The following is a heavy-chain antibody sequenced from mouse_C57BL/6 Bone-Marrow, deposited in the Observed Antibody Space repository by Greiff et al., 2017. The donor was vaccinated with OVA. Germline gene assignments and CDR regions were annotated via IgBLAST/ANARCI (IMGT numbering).Heavy chain of an antibody. Sequence: EVKLVESGGGLVQPKGSLKLSCAASGFTFNTYAMHWVRQAPGKGLEWVARIRSKSSNYATYYADSVKARFTISRSDSPSMLYLQMHNLKTEDAAMYYCVRDALLRPMDYWGQGTSVTVSS. V-gene: IGHV10-3*01. CDR2: IRSKSSNYAT. J-gene: IGHJ4*01. CDR1: GFTFNTYA. D-gene: IGHD1-1*01. CDR3: VRDALLRPMDY.